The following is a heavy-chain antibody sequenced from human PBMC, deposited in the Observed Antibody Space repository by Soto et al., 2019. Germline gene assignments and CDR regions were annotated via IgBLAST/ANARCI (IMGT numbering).Heavy chain of an antibody. V-gene: IGHV3-21*05. CDR3: ARFSGVTRGDLDFDF. D-gene: IGHD3-10*01. CDR2: ISSNSRYI. J-gene: IGHJ4*02. CDR1: GFTFNTYS. Sequence: GGSLRLSCAASGFTFNTYSMNWVRQAPGKGLEWVSYISSNSRYIHYADSVKGRFIISRDNAKNSLYLQMSGLRVEDTAMYYCARFSGVTRGDLDFDFWGQGTLVTVSS.